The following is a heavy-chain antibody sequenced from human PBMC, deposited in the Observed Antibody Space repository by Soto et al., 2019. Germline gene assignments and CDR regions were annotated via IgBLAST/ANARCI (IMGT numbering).Heavy chain of an antibody. CDR2: FDPEDGET. J-gene: IGHJ5*01. Sequence: GASVKVSCKVSGYTLTELSMHWVRQAPGKGLEWMGGFDPEDGETIYAQKFQGRVTMTEDTSTDTAYMELSSLRSEDTAVYYCATKAFTRGYSYGFDPWDQETLVTVSS. D-gene: IGHD5-18*01. CDR1: GYTLTELS. V-gene: IGHV1-24*01. CDR3: ATKAFTRGYSYGFDP.